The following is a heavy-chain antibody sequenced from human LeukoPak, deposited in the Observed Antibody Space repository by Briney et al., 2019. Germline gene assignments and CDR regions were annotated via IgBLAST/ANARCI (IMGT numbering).Heavy chain of an antibody. Sequence: ASVKVSCKGSGYTVSKYAMNWVRQAPGQGLEWMGWINTKTGDPTYGQGFTGRFVFSLETSVSTAYLQINSLKAEDTAVYYCARGGGGAVVPALWGQGTLITVSS. J-gene: IGHJ4*02. CDR3: ARGGGGAVVPAL. D-gene: IGHD2-2*01. CDR1: GYTVSKYA. CDR2: INTKTGDP. V-gene: IGHV7-4-1*02.